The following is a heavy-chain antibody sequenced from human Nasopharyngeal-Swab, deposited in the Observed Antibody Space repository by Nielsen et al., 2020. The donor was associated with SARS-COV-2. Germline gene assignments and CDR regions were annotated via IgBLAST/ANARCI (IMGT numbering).Heavy chain of an antibody. Sequence: WIRQPPGKGLEWISYISPGPGSTYYTDSVRGRFTISRDNSKRTLYLQMNSLRAEDTAVYYCAKDRWRSSSWYGNWFDPWGQGTLVTVSS. J-gene: IGHJ5*02. V-gene: IGHV3-23*03. CDR3: AKDRWRSSSWYGNWFDP. CDR2: ISPGPGST. D-gene: IGHD6-13*01.